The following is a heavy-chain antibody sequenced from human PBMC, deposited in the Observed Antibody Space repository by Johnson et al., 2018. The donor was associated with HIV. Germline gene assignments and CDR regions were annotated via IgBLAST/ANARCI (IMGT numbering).Heavy chain of an antibody. J-gene: IGHJ3*02. CDR2: INWNGGST. CDR1: GFTFDDYG. V-gene: IGHV3-20*04. D-gene: IGHD5-24*01. Sequence: VQVVESGGGVVRPGGSLRLYCAASGFTFDDYGMSWVRQAPGKGLEWVSGINWNGGSTGYADSVKGRFTISRDNAKNSLYVQMNSLRVEDTAVYYCARGIDGSAQNSDAFDNWGQGTMVTVS. CDR3: ARGIDGSAQNSDAFDN.